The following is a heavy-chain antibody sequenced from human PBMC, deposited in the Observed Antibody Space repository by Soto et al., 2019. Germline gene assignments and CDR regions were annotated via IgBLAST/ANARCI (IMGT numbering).Heavy chain of an antibody. Sequence: EVQLLESGVGLVKPGGSLRLSCAASGFTCSSYAMSWVRQAPGKGLEWVSAISGSGGSTYYADYVKGRFTISRDNSKNTVYLQMNSLRAAYKAVYYCANVGNTIQTMIVGRGGWVDPWGQETLVTVYS. CDR2: ISGSGGST. D-gene: IGHD3-22*01. CDR3: ANVGNTIQTMIVGRGGWVDP. CDR1: GFTCSSYA. J-gene: IGHJ5*02. V-gene: IGHV3-23*01.